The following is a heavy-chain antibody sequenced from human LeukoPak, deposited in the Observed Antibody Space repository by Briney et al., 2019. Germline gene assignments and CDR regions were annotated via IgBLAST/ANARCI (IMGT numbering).Heavy chain of an antibody. D-gene: IGHD6-19*01. CDR1: GFTVSSNY. CDR2: IYSGGST. Sequence: PGGSLRLSCAASGFTVSSNYMSWVRQAPGKGLEWVSVIYSGGSTYYADSVKGRLTISRDNSKNTLYLQMNSLRAEDTAVYYCARGIAVAGFDYWGQGTLVTVSS. CDR3: ARGIAVAGFDY. V-gene: IGHV3-53*01. J-gene: IGHJ4*02.